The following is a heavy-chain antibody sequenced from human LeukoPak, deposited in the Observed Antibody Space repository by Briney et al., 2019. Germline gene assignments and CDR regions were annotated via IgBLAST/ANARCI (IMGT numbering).Heavy chain of an antibody. J-gene: IGHJ4*02. D-gene: IGHD1-26*01. V-gene: IGHV3-15*01. CDR2: IKSKTDGGTT. CDR3: TTTRRYSGSYYDY. Sequence: PGGSLRLSCAASGFTFSNAWMSWVRQAPGKGLEWVGRIKSKTDGGTTDYAAPVKGRFTISRDDSKNTLYLQMNSLKTEDTAVYYCTTTRRYSGSYYDYWGQGTLVTVSS. CDR1: GFTFSNAW.